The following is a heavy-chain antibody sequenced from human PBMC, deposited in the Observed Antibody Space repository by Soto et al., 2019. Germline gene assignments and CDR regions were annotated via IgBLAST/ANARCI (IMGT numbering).Heavy chain of an antibody. J-gene: IGHJ4*02. D-gene: IGHD3-22*01. V-gene: IGHV4-59*01. CDR3: ARGGDSSGYYYSFAY. Sequence: SETLSLTCTVSGGSTSNYYWSWIRQPPGKGLEWIGHIYYSGSTNYKPSLKSRVTISIDTSKNQFSLKLRSVTAADTAVYYCARGGDSSGYYYSFAYWGQGTLVTVSS. CDR1: GGSTSNYY. CDR2: IYYSGST.